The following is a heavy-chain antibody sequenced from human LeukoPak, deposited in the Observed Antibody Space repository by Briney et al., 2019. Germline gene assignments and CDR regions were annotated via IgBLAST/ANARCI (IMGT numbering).Heavy chain of an antibody. CDR1: GYTLTELS. V-gene: IGHV1-24*01. J-gene: IGHJ4*02. CDR3: ATGYSGYDIENSFKFDC. CDR2: FDPEDGET. Sequence: ASVKVSCKVSGYTLTELSMHWVRQAPGKGLEWMGGFDPEDGETIYAQKFQGRVTMTEDTSTDTAYMELSSLRSEDTAVYYCATGYSGYDIENSFKFDCWGQGTLVTVSS. D-gene: IGHD5-12*01.